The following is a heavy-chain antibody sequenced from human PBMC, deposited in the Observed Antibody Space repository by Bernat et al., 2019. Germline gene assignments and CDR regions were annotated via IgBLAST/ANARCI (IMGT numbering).Heavy chain of an antibody. CDR3: ARVGYCSSTSCYPLDY. CDR2: ISSSGSTI. CDR1: GFTFSSYE. D-gene: IGHD2-2*01. J-gene: IGHJ4*02. Sequence: EVQLVESGGGLVQPGGSLRLFCAASGFTFSSYEMNWVRQAPGKGLEWVSYISSSGSTIYYADSVKGRFTISRDNAKNSLYLQMNSLRAEDTAVYYCARVGYCSSTSCYPLDYWGQGTLVTVSS. V-gene: IGHV3-48*03.